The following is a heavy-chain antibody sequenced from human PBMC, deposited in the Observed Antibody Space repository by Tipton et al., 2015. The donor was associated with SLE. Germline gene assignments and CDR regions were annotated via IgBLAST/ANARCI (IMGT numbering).Heavy chain of an antibody. CDR2: IYSSGST. CDR3: ASDSSGWYPI. V-gene: IGHV4-61*09. CDR1: GASISGSGYY. J-gene: IGHJ4*02. Sequence: TLSLTCNVSGASISGSGYYWRWIRQPAGKGLEWIGHIYSSGSTNYNPTLKSRVTISMDKANNQFSLKLKLVTAADTAVYFCASDSSGWYPIWGQGALVSVSS. D-gene: IGHD6-19*01.